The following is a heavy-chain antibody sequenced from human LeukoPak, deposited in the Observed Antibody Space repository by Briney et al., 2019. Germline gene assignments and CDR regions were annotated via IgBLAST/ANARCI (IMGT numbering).Heavy chain of an antibody. Sequence: SVKVSCKASRGTFSSYAISWVRQAPGQGLEWMGGIIPIFGTANYAQKFQGRVTITTDESTSTAYMELSSLRSEDTAVYYCAREFRVVAPTKGDDYWGQGTLVTVSS. V-gene: IGHV1-69*05. CDR3: AREFRVVAPTKGDDY. CDR1: RGTFSSYA. J-gene: IGHJ4*02. CDR2: IIPIFGTA. D-gene: IGHD2-21*01.